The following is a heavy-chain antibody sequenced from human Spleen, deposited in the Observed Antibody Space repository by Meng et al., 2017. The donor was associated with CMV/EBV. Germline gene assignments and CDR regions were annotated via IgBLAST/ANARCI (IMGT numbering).Heavy chain of an antibody. Sequence: SDKASGYTFTSYYMHWVRQAPGQGLEWMGIINPSGGSTSYAQKFQGRVTMTRDTSTSTVYMELSSLRSEDTAVYYCAREDTGGSYYVWGQGTLVTVSS. D-gene: IGHD1-26*01. J-gene: IGHJ4*02. CDR3: AREDTGGSYYV. V-gene: IGHV1-46*01. CDR1: GYTFTSYY. CDR2: INPSGGST.